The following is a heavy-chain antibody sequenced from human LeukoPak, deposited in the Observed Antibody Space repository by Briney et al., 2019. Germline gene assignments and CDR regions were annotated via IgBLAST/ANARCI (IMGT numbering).Heavy chain of an antibody. Sequence: GGSLRLSCAASGFAFSYYSINWVRQAPGKGLEWVSAISGSGGSTYYADSVKGRFTISRDNAKNSLYLQMNSLRAEDTAVYYCARDRIGTFDPWGQGTLVTVSS. CDR3: ARDRIGTFDP. D-gene: IGHD2-15*01. CDR1: GFAFSYYS. CDR2: ISGSGGST. J-gene: IGHJ5*02. V-gene: IGHV3-21*01.